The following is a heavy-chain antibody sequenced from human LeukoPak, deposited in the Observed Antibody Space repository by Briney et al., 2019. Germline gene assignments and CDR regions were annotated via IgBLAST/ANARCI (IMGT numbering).Heavy chain of an antibody. CDR3: ARDPGSSSFDY. Sequence: GGSLRLSCAASGFTFSNYWMTWVRQTPGKGLGFVANIDRDGSVKNYVGSVKGRFTISRDNAKNSLYLQMNSLRADDTAMYYCARDPGSSSFDYWGQGSLVTVSS. V-gene: IGHV3-7*01. CDR1: GFTFSNYW. J-gene: IGHJ4*02. D-gene: IGHD6-13*01. CDR2: IDRDGSVK.